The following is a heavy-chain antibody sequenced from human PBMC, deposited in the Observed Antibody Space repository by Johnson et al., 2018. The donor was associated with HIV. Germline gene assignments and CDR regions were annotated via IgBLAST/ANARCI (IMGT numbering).Heavy chain of an antibody. J-gene: IGHJ3*01. CDR2: IDWNGGST. D-gene: IGHD3-22*01. Sequence: VQLVESGGRVVRRGGSLRLYCAASGFTFDDYGMSWVRQGPGKGLEWVSGIDWNGGSTGYADSVKGRFTISRDNTKNSLHLQMNSLRGEDTALYYCARGFLRISMILVADAFDLWGQGTMVTVSS. CDR3: ARGFLRISMILVADAFDL. V-gene: IGHV3-20*04. CDR1: GFTFDDYG.